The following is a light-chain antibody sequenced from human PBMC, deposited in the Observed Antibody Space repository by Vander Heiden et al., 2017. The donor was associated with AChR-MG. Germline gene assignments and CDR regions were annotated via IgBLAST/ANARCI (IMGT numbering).Light chain of an antibody. V-gene: IGLV4-69*01. J-gene: IGLJ3*02. CDR2: LNSDGSH. Sequence: HLVLPPSPSASASLGASVTLTCTLSLGHSSYAFAWHQQQQEKGPRDLMRLNSDGSHSKGDGIPDRFSGSSSGAERYLTISILQAEDEADYYCQTWGTGSWVFGGGTKLTVL. CDR1: LGHSSYA. CDR3: QTWGTGSWV.